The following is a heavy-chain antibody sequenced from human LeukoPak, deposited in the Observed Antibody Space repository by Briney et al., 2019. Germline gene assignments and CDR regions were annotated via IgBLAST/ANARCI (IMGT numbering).Heavy chain of an antibody. V-gene: IGHV3-23*01. CDR3: AKDMNCFGSGSHPFDH. CDR1: GFTFSSYA. D-gene: IGHD3-10*01. Sequence: QPGGSLRLSCAASGFTFSSYAMNWVRQAPGKGLEWVSSISRSGETTHFADSVKGRFTISRVNSKNTLYLQMNNLRSEDTALYYCAKDMNCFGSGSHPFDHWGQGTPVTVSS. J-gene: IGHJ4*02. CDR2: ISRSGETT.